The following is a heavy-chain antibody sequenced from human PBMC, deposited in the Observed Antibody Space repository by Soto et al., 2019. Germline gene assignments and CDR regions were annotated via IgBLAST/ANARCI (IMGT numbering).Heavy chain of an antibody. D-gene: IGHD1-26*01. J-gene: IGHJ3*01. CDR3: ARGDRGAFDL. V-gene: IGHV3-74*01. CDR2: IYSDGTST. CDR1: GFTFDYYW. Sequence: EVQLVGSGGGLVQPGESLRLSCAASGFTFDYYWMHWVRQAPGKGLVWVSRIYSDGTSTTYADSVKGRFTISRDNAKNTVSLQINSLRADDTAVYYCARGDRGAFDLWGQGTVGTVSS.